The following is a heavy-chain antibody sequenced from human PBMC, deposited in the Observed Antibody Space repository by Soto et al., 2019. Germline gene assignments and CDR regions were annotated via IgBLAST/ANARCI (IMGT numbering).Heavy chain of an antibody. CDR2: IIPILGSA. J-gene: IGHJ6*02. Sequence: SVKVSFTASRDTFSNYAICWVRQAPGQGLEWIGGIIPILGSANYAQKFQGRVTISADGSTNTANLELSSLRSEDTAVYYCARFKVGTTTDYYYGMDVWGQGTTVTVSS. CDR3: ARFKVGTTTDYYYGMDV. D-gene: IGHD1-26*01. V-gene: IGHV1-69*13. CDR1: RDTFSNYA.